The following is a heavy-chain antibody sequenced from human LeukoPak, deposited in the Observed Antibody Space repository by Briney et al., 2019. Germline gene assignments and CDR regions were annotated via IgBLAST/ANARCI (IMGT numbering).Heavy chain of an antibody. V-gene: IGHV4-59*01. CDR3: ARASTANYFDY. CDR1: GGSISSYY. D-gene: IGHD5-18*01. Sequence: SETLSLTCTVSGGSISSYYWSWIRQPPGKGLEWIGYIYYSGSTNYNPSLKSRVTISVDTSKNQFSLKPSSVTAADTAVYYCARASTANYFDYWGQGTLVTVSS. J-gene: IGHJ4*02. CDR2: IYYSGST.